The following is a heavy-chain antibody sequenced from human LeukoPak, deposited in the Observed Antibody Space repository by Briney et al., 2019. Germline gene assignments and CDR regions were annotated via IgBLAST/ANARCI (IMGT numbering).Heavy chain of an antibody. CDR3: ARGVVRGTALYYFDY. V-gene: IGHV4-59*01. D-gene: IGHD3-10*01. CDR2: IYYSGST. Sequence: PSETLSLTCTVSGGSISSYYWSWIRQPPGKGLEWIGYIYYSGSTNYNPSLKSRVTISVDTSKNQFSLKLSSVTAADTAVYYCARGVVRGTALYYFDYWGQGTLVTVSS. CDR1: GGSISSYY. J-gene: IGHJ4*02.